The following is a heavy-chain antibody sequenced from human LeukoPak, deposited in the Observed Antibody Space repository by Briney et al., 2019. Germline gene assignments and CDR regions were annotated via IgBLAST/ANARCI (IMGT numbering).Heavy chain of an antibody. D-gene: IGHD2-2*01. CDR2: IYYSGST. CDR3: ARLALTGYCSSTSCANWFDP. Sequence: SETLSLTCTVSGGSISSYYWSWIRQPPGKGLEWIGYIYYSGSTNYNPSLKSRVTISVDTSKNQFSLKLSSVTAADMAVYYCARLALTGYCSSTSCANWFDPWGQGTLVTVSS. V-gene: IGHV4-59*08. CDR1: GGSISSYY. J-gene: IGHJ5*02.